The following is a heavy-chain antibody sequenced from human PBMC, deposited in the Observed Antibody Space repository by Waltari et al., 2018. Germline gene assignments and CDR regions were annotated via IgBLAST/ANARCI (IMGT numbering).Heavy chain of an antibody. CDR2: FDPEEGEA. D-gene: IGHD2-15*01. Sequence: QVQLVQAGAEVKKPGASVKVSCRVSGYSLTESAVPWARQPPGKGLEWLGGFDPEEGEAVYAQECQGRGTMTEDTSKDTAYMELSSLTYEDTAVYYCTRDRVGYCSGGTCYSRWFDPWGQGTLVTVSS. CDR3: TRDRVGYCSGGTCYSRWFDP. J-gene: IGHJ5*02. V-gene: IGHV1-24*01. CDR1: GYSLTESA.